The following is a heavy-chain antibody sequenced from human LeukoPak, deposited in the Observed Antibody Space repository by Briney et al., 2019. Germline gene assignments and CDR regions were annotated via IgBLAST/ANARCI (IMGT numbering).Heavy chain of an antibody. CDR3: ASRAPYDSSGYYYYYYMDV. CDR1: GYTFTSYD. J-gene: IGHJ6*03. D-gene: IGHD3-22*01. V-gene: IGHV1-8*01. Sequence: ASVKVSCKASGYTFTSYDINWVRQATGQGLEGMGWMNPNSGNTGYAQKFQGRVTMTRNTFISTAYMELSSLRSEDTAVYYCASRAPYDSSGYYYYYYMDVWGKGTTVTVSS. CDR2: MNPNSGNT.